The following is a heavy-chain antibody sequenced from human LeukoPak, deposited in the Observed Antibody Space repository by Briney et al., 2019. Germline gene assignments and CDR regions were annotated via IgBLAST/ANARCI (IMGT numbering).Heavy chain of an antibody. J-gene: IGHJ3*02. CDR3: ARVSVAASFYI. CDR1: GFTFSTYS. V-gene: IGHV3-21*01. CDR2: ISSSSRYI. D-gene: IGHD6-19*01. Sequence: GGSLRLSCAASGFTFSTYSMHWVRQAPGKGLEWVSSISSSSRYIYYADSVKGRFTISRDNAKNSLYLQVNSLRAEDTAVYYCARVSVAASFYIWGQGTMVTVSS.